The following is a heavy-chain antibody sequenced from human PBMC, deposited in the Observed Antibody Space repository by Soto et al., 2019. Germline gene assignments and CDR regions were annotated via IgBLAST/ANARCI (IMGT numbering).Heavy chain of an antibody. J-gene: IGHJ5*02. CDR1: GGTFNSYT. CDR2: FIPVLGVT. D-gene: IGHD6-13*01. CDR3: ARGAAAAGAWYNWFDP. Sequence: QVQLVQSGAEVKKPGSSVKVSCRASGGTFNSYTLSWVRQAPGQGFEWLGRFIPVLGVTNYAQKFQGRVTLAADKSTSTAYMELNNLTAEDTAVYYCARGAAAAGAWYNWFDPGGQGTMVTVSS. V-gene: IGHV1-69*02.